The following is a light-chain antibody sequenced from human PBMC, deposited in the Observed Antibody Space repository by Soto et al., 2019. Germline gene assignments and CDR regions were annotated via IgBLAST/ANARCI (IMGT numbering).Light chain of an antibody. J-gene: IGKJ2*01. CDR2: DTS. V-gene: IGKV3-15*01. CDR3: QQYNHWAYT. Sequence: EIVMTQSPATLSVSPGERATLSCRASQNIGINLGWYQQRPGQAPRLLIYDTSTRATSIPVRFSGSGSGTEFTLTISSLQSEDSAVYYCQQYNHWAYTFGQGTKLES. CDR1: QNIGIN.